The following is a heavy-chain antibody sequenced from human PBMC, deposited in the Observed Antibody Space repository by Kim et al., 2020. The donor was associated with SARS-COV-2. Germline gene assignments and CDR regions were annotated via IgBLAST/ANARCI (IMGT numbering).Heavy chain of an antibody. Sequence: EWVAVISYDGSNKYYADSVKGRFTISRDNSKNTLYLQMNSLRAEDTAVYYCAKDAYLLYYGSGSYYLNYWGQGTLVTVSS. CDR2: ISYDGSNK. D-gene: IGHD3-10*01. J-gene: IGHJ4*02. CDR3: AKDAYLLYYGSGSYYLNY. V-gene: IGHV3-30*18.